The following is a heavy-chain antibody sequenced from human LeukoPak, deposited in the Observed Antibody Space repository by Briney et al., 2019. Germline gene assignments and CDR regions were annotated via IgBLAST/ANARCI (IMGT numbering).Heavy chain of an antibody. J-gene: IGHJ4*02. CDR3: AREGPVAGNFDY. Sequence: SVKVSCKASGGTFSSYAISWVRQAPGQGLEWMGGIIPIFGTANYAQKFQGRVTITADESTSTAYMELSSLRSEDTAVYYCAREGPVAGNFDYWGQGTLVTVSS. D-gene: IGHD6-19*01. CDR1: GGTFSSYA. CDR2: IIPIFGTA. V-gene: IGHV1-69*13.